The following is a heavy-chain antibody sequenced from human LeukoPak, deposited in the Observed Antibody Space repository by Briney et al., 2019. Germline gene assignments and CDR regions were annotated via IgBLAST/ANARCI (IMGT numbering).Heavy chain of an antibody. CDR3: ARWVDLTVY. CDR1: GGSISSSDYY. Sequence: TSETLSLTCTVSGGSISSSDYYWGWIRQPPGKGLEWIGSFDHTGTTYYNPSLKSRVTTSVDTSNNQFSLRLSSVTAADTAVYYCARWVDLTVYWDQGTLVTVSS. CDR2: FDHTGTT. D-gene: IGHD3-9*01. V-gene: IGHV4-39*01. J-gene: IGHJ4*02.